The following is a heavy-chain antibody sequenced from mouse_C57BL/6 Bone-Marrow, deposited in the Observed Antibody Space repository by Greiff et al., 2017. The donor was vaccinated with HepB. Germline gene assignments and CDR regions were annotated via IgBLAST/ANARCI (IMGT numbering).Heavy chain of an antibody. CDR2: IDPETGGT. J-gene: IGHJ2*01. CDR3: TSGYYGGRVDY. D-gene: IGHD1-1*01. Sequence: VQLQESGAELVRPGASVTLSCKASGYTFTDYEMHWVKQTPVHGLEWIGAIDPETGGTAYNQKFKGKAILTADKSSSTAYMELRSLTSEDSAVYYCTSGYYGGRVDYWGQGTTLTVSS. CDR1: GYTFTDYE. V-gene: IGHV1-15*01.